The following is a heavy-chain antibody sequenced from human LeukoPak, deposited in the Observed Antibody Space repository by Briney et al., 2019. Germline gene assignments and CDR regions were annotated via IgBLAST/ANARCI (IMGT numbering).Heavy chain of an antibody. CDR3: AREGYYDSSGPFDY. J-gene: IGHJ4*02. V-gene: IGHV3-30-3*01. CDR1: GFTFSSYA. D-gene: IGHD3-22*01. CDR2: ISYDGSNK. Sequence: QPGGSLRLSCAASGFTFSSYAMHWVRQAPGKGLEWVAVISYDGSNKYYADSVKGRFTISRDNSKNTLYLQMNSLRDEDTAVYYCAREGYYDSSGPFDYWGQGALVTVSS.